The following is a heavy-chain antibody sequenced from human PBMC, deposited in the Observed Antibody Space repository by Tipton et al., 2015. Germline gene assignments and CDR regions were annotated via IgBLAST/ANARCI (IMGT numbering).Heavy chain of an antibody. CDR1: GASISSPNSF. CDR3: ARHKDSGTYPLDY. J-gene: IGHJ4*02. CDR2: VFHNGDS. D-gene: IGHD3-10*01. V-gene: IGHV4-61*01. Sequence: TLSLTCTVSGASISSPNSFWGWIRQPPGKGLEYMGYVFHNGDSNYNPSLKSRVSMSVDTSKNQISLKLTSATAADTAIYYCARHKDSGTYPLDYWGQGTLVTVSS.